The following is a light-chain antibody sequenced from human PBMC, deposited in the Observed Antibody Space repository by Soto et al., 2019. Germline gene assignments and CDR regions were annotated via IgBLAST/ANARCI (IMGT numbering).Light chain of an antibody. J-gene: IGLJ2*01. Sequence: QPVLTQPPSASGTPGQRVTFSCSGSSSNIGTNTVNWYQHLPGTAPKLLIYTNDQRPSGVPDRFSGSKSGTSASLAISGLQSEVEADYYCAAWDDSLNGVVFGGGTQLTVL. CDR3: AAWDDSLNGVV. CDR2: TND. CDR1: SSNIGTNT. V-gene: IGLV1-44*01.